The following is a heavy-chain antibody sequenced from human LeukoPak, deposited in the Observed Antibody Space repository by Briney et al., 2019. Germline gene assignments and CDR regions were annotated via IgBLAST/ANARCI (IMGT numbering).Heavy chain of an antibody. CDR1: GFTFDDYA. CDR2: ISWNSGSI. CDR3: AKDQNYDILTGYRDY. J-gene: IGHJ4*02. D-gene: IGHD3-9*01. V-gene: IGHV3-9*01. Sequence: PGRSLRLSCAASGFTFDDYAMHWVRQAPGKGLEWVSGISWNSGSIGYADSVKGRFTISRDNAKNSLYLQMNSLRAEHTALYYCAKDQNYDILTGYRDYWGQGTLVTVSS.